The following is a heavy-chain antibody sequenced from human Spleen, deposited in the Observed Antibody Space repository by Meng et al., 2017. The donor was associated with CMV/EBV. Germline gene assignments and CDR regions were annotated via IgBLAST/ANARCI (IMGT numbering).Heavy chain of an antibody. CDR1: GFTFSSYS. CDR3: TRHSEWYDGYYYYGMDV. Sequence: GESLKISCAASGFTFSSYSMNWVRQAPGKGLEWVSSISSSSNYINYADSVKGRFTISRDNAKNSLYLQMNSLRAEDTAVYYCTRHSEWYDGYYYYGMDVWGQGTTVTVSS. V-gene: IGHV3-21*01. CDR2: ISSSSNYI. D-gene: IGHD3-3*01. J-gene: IGHJ6*02.